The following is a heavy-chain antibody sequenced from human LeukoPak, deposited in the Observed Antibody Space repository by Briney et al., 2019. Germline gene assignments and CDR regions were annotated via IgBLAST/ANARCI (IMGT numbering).Heavy chain of an antibody. J-gene: IGHJ4*02. D-gene: IGHD3-3*01. V-gene: IGHV3-20*04. CDR2: INCNGGST. CDR1: GFTFDDYV. CDR3: VRDFRFLEDY. Sequence: GGPLRLSCAASGFTFDDYVMSWVRQAPGKGLEWVSGINCNGGSTGYADSVKGRFTISRDNANNSLYLQMNSLRAEDTAVYYCVRDFRFLEDYWGQGTLVTVSS.